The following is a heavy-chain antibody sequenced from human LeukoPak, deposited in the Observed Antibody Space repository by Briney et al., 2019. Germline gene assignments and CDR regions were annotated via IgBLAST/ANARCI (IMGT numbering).Heavy chain of an antibody. Sequence: ASVKVSRKASGYTFTSYGISWVRQAPGQGLEWMGWISAYNGNTNYAQKLQGRVTMTTDTSTSTAYMELRSLRSDDTAVYYCARDSMYPYSSGWYKAFDIWGQGTMVTVSS. D-gene: IGHD6-19*01. V-gene: IGHV1-18*01. CDR2: ISAYNGNT. CDR1: GYTFTSYG. J-gene: IGHJ3*02. CDR3: ARDSMYPYSSGWYKAFDI.